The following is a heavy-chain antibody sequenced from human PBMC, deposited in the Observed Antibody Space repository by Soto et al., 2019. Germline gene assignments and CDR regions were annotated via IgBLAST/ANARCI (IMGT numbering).Heavy chain of an antibody. CDR1: GYTFTSYG. CDR3: ARDYCRSTSCYHYGMDV. CDR2: ISAYNGNT. Sequence: QVQLVQSGAEVKKPGASVKVSCKASGYTFTSYGISWVRQAPGQGLEWMGWISAYNGNTNYAQKLQGRVTMTTDNSTSTAYVALRRLRSDDTAVYYCARDYCRSTSCYHYGMDVWGQGTTVTVAS. V-gene: IGHV1-18*01. J-gene: IGHJ6*02. D-gene: IGHD2-2*01.